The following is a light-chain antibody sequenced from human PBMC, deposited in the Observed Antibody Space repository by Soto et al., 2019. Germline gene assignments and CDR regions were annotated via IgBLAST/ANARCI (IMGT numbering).Light chain of an antibody. Sequence: EVLMTQSPATLSVSPGERATLSCRASQSISSNLAWYQQKPGQSPRLLIYGASTRATGIPARFSGSGSGTEFTLTVNSMXXEDXXVYYCQQFNNWTPYTFGQGTKLEIK. V-gene: IGKV3-15*01. J-gene: IGKJ2*01. CDR3: QQFNNWTPYT. CDR1: QSISSN. CDR2: GAS.